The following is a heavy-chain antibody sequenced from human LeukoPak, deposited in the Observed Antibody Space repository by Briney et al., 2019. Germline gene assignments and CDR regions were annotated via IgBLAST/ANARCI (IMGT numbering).Heavy chain of an antibody. J-gene: IGHJ4*02. CDR1: GFTFSSYA. V-gene: IGHV3-23*01. CDR3: ARTTACSSTSCYESYFDY. CDR2: ISGSGGST. Sequence: GGSLRLSCAASGFTFSSYAMSWVRQAPGKGLEWVSAISGSGGSTYYADSVKGRFTISRDNSKNTLYLQMNSLRAEDTAVYYCARTTACSSTSCYESYFDYWGQGALVTVSS. D-gene: IGHD2-2*01.